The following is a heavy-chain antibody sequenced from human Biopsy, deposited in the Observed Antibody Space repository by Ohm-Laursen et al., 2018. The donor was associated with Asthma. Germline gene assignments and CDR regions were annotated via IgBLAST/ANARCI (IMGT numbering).Heavy chain of an antibody. V-gene: IGHV3-30*03. CDR2: ISYDGRNK. CDR3: ARGNHHLDYGGNSGAFDI. J-gene: IGHJ3*02. Sequence: SLRLSCTASGFTFNSYGMHWVRQAPGKGLEWVAVISYDGRNKYYADSVKGRFTISRDNSKNTLYLQMNSLRAEDTAVYYCARGNHHLDYGGNSGAFDIWGQGTMVTVSS. CDR1: GFTFNSYG. D-gene: IGHD4-23*01.